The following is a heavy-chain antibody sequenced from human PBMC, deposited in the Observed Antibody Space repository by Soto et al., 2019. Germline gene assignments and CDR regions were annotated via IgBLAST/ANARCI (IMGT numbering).Heavy chain of an antibody. D-gene: IGHD3-16*02. J-gene: IGHJ6*02. V-gene: IGHV3-23*01. Sequence: GGSLRLSCAAYGFSFSSYAMSWVRQAPGKGLERVSAISGSGGSTDYAASVKGRFTISRDASKDSLYLQMNSLTTEDTAVYYYVRPSHPGTGAQTSADVWGQGTTVTVSS. CDR1: GFSFSSYA. CDR3: VRPSHPGTGAQTSADV. CDR2: ISGSGGST.